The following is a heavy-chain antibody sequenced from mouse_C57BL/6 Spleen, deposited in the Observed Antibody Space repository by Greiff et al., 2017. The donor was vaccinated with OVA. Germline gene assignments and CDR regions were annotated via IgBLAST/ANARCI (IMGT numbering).Heavy chain of an antibody. Sequence: ESGPGLVKPSQSLSLTCSVTGYSITSGYYWNWIRQFPGNKLEWMGYISYDGSNNYNPSLKNRISITRDTSKNQFFLKLNSVTTEDTATYYCARLYYCSSGHAMDYWGQGTSVTVSS. V-gene: IGHV3-6*01. CDR3: ARLYYCSSGHAMDY. CDR1: GYSITSGYY. D-gene: IGHD1-1*01. J-gene: IGHJ4*01. CDR2: ISYDGSN.